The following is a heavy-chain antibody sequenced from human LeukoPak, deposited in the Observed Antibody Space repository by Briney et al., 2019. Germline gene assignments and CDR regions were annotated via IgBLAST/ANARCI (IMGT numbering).Heavy chain of an antibody. D-gene: IGHD3-22*01. CDR2: MYSGCST. CDR3: ESGEYYYDTSGYFEGS. Sequence: GGSLRLSCAASGFTVSSNYMSWVRQAPGMGLEWVSGMYSGCSTYYADPVKGLFTISRDNSKNTLYLQMNSLRAEDTAVYYCESGEYYYDTSGYFEGSWGQGTLVTVSS. V-gene: IGHV3-53*01. CDR1: GFTVSSNY. J-gene: IGHJ4*02.